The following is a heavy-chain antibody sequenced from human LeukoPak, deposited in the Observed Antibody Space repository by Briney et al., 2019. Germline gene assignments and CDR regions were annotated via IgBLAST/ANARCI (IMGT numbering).Heavy chain of an antibody. CDR3: ASTYYYDSSGYYYVFDY. D-gene: IGHD3-22*01. CDR2: IYYSGST. Sequence: PSETLSLTCTVSGGPISSYYRSWIRQPPGKGLEWIGYIYYSGSTNYNPSLKSRVTISVDTSKNQFSLKLSSVTAADTAVYYCASTYYYDSSGYYYVFDYWGQGTLVTVSS. CDR1: GGPISSYY. V-gene: IGHV4-59*01. J-gene: IGHJ4*02.